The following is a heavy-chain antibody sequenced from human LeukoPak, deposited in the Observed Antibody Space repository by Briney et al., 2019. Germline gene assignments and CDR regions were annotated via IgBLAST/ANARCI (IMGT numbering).Heavy chain of an antibody. V-gene: IGHV4-38-2*02. CDR1: GYSISSGYY. CDR2: IYHSGST. D-gene: IGHD5-24*01. Sequence: SSESLSLTCTVSGYSISSGYYWGWIRQPPGKGLEWIGSIYHSGSTYYNPSLKSRVTISVDTSKNQFSLKLSSVTAADTAVYYCARSGRQLNYYDYYYMDVWGKGTTVTVSS. J-gene: IGHJ6*03. CDR3: ARSGRQLNYYDYYYMDV.